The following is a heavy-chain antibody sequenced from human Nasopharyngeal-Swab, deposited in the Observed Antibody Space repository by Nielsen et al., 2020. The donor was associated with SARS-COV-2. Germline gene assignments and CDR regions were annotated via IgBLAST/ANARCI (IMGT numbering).Heavy chain of an antibody. CDR3: ASNYGDYAESKARFDY. D-gene: IGHD4-17*01. CDR2: INHSGST. Sequence: SETLSLTCAVYGGSFSGYYWSWIRKPPGKGLEWIGEINHSGSTNYNPSLKSRVTISVDTSKNQFSLKLSSVTAADTAVYYCASNYGDYAESKARFDYWGQGTLVTVSS. V-gene: IGHV4-34*01. CDR1: GGSFSGYY. J-gene: IGHJ4*02.